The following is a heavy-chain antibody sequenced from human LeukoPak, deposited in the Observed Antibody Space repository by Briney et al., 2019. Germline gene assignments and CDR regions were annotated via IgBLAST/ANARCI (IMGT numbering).Heavy chain of an antibody. V-gene: IGHV4-59*06. CDR1: GGSISSYY. CDR2: IYYSGST. J-gene: IGHJ4*02. Sequence: SETLSLTCTVSGGSISSYYWSWIRQPPGKGLEWIGYIYYSGSTYYNPSLKSRVTISVDTSKNQFSLKLSSVTAADTAVYYCARGTSIVVVPAATFDYWGQGTLVTVSS. CDR3: ARGTSIVVVPAATFDY. D-gene: IGHD2-2*01.